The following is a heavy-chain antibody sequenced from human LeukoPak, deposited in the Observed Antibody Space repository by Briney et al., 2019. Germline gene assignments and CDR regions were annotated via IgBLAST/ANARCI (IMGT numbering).Heavy chain of an antibody. D-gene: IGHD3-22*01. CDR1: GGTFSSYA. CDR2: IIPILGIA. CDR3: ARDRWYYDGSGYLDDFYFDY. J-gene: IGHJ4*02. V-gene: IGHV1-69*04. Sequence: SVKVSCKASGGTFSSYAISWVRQAPGQGLEWMGRIIPILGIANYAQKFQGRVTITADKSTSTAYMELSSLRSEDTAVYYCARDRWYYDGSGYLDDFYFDYWGQGTLVTVSS.